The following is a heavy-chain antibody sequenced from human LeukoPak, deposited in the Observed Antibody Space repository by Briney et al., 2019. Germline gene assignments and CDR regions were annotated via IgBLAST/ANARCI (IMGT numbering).Heavy chain of an antibody. CDR3: ARDPNHYYDSSGYYGDY. CDR1: GYTFTNYA. D-gene: IGHD3-22*01. J-gene: IGHJ4*02. V-gene: IGHV7-4-1*02. Sequence: ASVKVSCRASGYTFTNYAMNWVRQAPGQGLEWMGWINTNTGNPTYAQGFTGRFVFSLDTSVSTAYLQISSLKAEDTAVYYCARDPNHYYDSSGYYGDYWGQGTLVTVSS. CDR2: INTNTGNP.